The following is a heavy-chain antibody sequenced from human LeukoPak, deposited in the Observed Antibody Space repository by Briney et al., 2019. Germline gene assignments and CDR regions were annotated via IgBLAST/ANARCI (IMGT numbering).Heavy chain of an antibody. CDR1: GFTFDDYG. Sequence: GGSLRLSCAASGFTFDDYGMSWVRQAPGKGLEWVSGINWNGGSTGYADSVKGRFTISRDNAKNSLYLQMNSLRAEDTAVYYCARQRGDMTGYYMPRGFDYWGQGTLVTVSS. CDR2: INWNGGST. D-gene: IGHD3-9*01. J-gene: IGHJ4*02. V-gene: IGHV3-20*04. CDR3: ARQRGDMTGYYMPRGFDY.